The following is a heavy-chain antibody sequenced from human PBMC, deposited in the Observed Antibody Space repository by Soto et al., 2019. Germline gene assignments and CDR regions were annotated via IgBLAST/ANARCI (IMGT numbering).Heavy chain of an antibody. CDR3: ARGVGSTYYDFWSGYPYYYGMDV. CDR1: GYTFTGYY. Sequence: QVQLVQSGAEVKKPGASVKVSCKASGYTFTGYYMHWVRQAPGQGLEWMGWINPNSGGTNYAQKLQGWVTMTRDTSISTAYMELSRLRSDDTAVYYCARGVGSTYYDFWSGYPYYYGMDVWGQGTTVTVSS. D-gene: IGHD3-3*01. CDR2: INPNSGGT. V-gene: IGHV1-2*04. J-gene: IGHJ6*02.